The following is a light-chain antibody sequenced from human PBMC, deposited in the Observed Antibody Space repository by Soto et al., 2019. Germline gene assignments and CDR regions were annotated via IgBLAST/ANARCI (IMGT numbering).Light chain of an antibody. J-gene: IGLJ7*01. CDR2: IND. V-gene: IGLV1-44*01. CDR1: SSNIGTNS. CDR3: ATWDDSLNAAV. Sequence: QSVLTQPPSASGTPGQRVTISCSGSSSNIGTNSVYWYQHLPGTAPKLLIYINDQRPSGVPARFSGSTSGTSASLAISGLQSDDEAHYYCATWDDSLNAAVFGGGTQLTVL.